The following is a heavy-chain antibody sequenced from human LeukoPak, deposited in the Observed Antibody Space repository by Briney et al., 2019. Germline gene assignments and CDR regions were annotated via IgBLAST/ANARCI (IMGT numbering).Heavy chain of an antibody. CDR1: GYTFTGYY. CDR3: ARDRDNWNYFDY. J-gene: IGHJ4*02. CDR2: INPNSGGT. Sequence: ASVKVSCKASGYTFTGYYMHWVRQAPGQGLEWMGWINPNSGGTNYAQKFQGRVTMTRDTSISTAYMELGRLRSDDTAVYYCARDRDNWNYFDYWGQGTLVTVSS. V-gene: IGHV1-2*02. D-gene: IGHD1-20*01.